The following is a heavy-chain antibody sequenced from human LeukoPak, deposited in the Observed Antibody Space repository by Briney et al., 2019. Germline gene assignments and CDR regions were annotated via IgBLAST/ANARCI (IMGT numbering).Heavy chain of an antibody. V-gene: IGHV3-23*01. CDR2: ISGSGGST. D-gene: IGHD2-15*01. CDR3: AGRRVAAPWDDAFDI. Sequence: GGSLRLSCAASGFTFSSYAMSWVPQAPGKGLEWVSAISGSGGSTYYADSVKGRFTISRDNSKNTLYLQMNSLRAEDTAVYYCAGRRVAAPWDDAFDIWGQGTMVTVSS. CDR1: GFTFSSYA. J-gene: IGHJ3*02.